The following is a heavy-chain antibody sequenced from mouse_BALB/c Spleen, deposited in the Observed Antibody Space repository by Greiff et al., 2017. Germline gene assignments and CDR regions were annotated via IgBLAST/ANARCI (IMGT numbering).Heavy chain of an antibody. CDR1: GFTFSSFG. V-gene: IGHV5-17*02. Sequence: EVHLVESGGGLVQPGGSRKLSCAASGFTFSSFGMHWVRQAPEKGLEWVAYISSGSSTIYYADTVKGRFTISRDNPKNTLFLQMTSLRSEDTAMYYCAREDYYAMDYWGQGTSVTVSS. CDR2: ISSGSSTI. J-gene: IGHJ4*01. CDR3: AREDYYAMDY.